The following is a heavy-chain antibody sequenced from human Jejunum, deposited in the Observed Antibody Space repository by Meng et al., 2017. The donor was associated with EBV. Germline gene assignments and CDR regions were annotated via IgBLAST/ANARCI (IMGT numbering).Heavy chain of an antibody. CDR1: GFTFSSYS. Sequence: VQLVESGGGLVKPGGSLRLPGAASGFTFSSYSMNWVRQAPGKGLEWVSSISSSSNYIYYPDSVKGRFTISRDNAKNSLYLQMNSLRAEDTAVYYCARDAKTVTQYYFDYWGQGPLVTVSS. CDR3: ARDAKTVTQYYFDY. CDR2: ISSSSNYI. D-gene: IGHD4-17*01. J-gene: IGHJ4*02. V-gene: IGHV3-21*01.